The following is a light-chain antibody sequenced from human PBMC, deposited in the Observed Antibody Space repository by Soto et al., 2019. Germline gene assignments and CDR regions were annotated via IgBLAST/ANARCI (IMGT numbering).Light chain of an antibody. Sequence: EILLTQSPGRLSLSPGERATLSCRASQSVSMNYLAWYQQKLGQPPRLLIYGASSRATGIPDRFSGSGSGTDFTLNISRLEPEDFALYYCQQYGGSPRTFGQGTKVEIK. CDR1: QSVSMNY. CDR2: GAS. J-gene: IGKJ1*01. V-gene: IGKV3-20*01. CDR3: QQYGGSPRT.